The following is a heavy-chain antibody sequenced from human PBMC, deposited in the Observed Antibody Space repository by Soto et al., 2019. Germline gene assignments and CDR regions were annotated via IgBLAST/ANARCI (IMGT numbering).Heavy chain of an antibody. CDR2: ISAYNGNT. CDR3: ARAPRSSWYAP. Sequence: ASLKVSCKSSGYTFTSYVISWVRQAPGQGLEWMGWISAYNGNTNYAQKLQGRVTMTTDTSTSTAYMELRSLRSDDTAVYYCARAPRSSWYAPWGQGTLVTVSS. CDR1: GYTFTSYV. D-gene: IGHD6-13*01. J-gene: IGHJ5*02. V-gene: IGHV1-18*01.